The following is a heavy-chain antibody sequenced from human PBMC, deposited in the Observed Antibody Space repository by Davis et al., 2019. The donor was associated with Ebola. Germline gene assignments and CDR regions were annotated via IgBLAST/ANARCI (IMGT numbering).Heavy chain of an antibody. CDR2: INAGNGNT. V-gene: IGHV1-3*01. CDR1: GHTFSTYN. Sequence: ASVKVSCKASGHTFSTYNIYWVRQAPGQRLEWMGWINAGNGNTKYSQKFQGRVTITRDTSASTAYMELSSLRSEDTAVYYCARPRYSGYYAFDYWGQGTLVTVSS. D-gene: IGHD1-26*01. J-gene: IGHJ4*02. CDR3: ARPRYSGYYAFDY.